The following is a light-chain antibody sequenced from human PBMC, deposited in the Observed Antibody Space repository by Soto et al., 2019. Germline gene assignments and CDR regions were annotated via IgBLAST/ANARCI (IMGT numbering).Light chain of an antibody. CDR3: QQYNTWPGWT. CDR1: QSINSN. CDR2: GAS. J-gene: IGKJ1*01. V-gene: IGKV3-15*01. Sequence: EVVMTQSPAALSVSPGERATLSCRASQSINSNLAWYQQKPGQAPRLIVYGASTMDTGIPARFSGTGSGTEFTLTISSLQSEDFAVYYCQQYNTWPGWTFGQGTKVEIK.